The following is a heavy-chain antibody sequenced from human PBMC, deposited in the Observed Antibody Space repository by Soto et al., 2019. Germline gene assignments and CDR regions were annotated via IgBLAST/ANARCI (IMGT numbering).Heavy chain of an antibody. J-gene: IGHJ6*02. CDR3: AKGRYSSPMGYYYGMDV. CDR1: RVAFSKFI. Sequence: QAQLEQSGGEVKKPGSSVKVSCKASRVAFSKFIVTWVRQAPGLGLERVGGIIPIFGTANYAQKCQCRVTITADESTSTYYMEVNNLRSEDTGVYYCAKGRYSSPMGYYYGMDVCGQATTVTVSS. D-gene: IGHD6-19*01. V-gene: IGHV1-69*01. CDR2: IIPIFGTA.